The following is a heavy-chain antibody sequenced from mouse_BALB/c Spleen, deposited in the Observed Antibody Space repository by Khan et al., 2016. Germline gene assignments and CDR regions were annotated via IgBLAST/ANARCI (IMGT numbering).Heavy chain of an antibody. CDR1: GFTFSDAW. D-gene: IGHD2-4*01. CDR3: TVYDYDEGAY. Sequence: EVQLQESGGGLVQPGGSMKLSCEASGFTFSDAWMDWVRQSTEKGLEWVAEIRSKANNHAIYYIESVKGRFTITSDDSKSSVYLQMNSLRAEDTGINYCTVYDYDEGAYWGQGTLVTVSA. V-gene: IGHV6-6*01. J-gene: IGHJ3*01. CDR2: IRSKANNHAI.